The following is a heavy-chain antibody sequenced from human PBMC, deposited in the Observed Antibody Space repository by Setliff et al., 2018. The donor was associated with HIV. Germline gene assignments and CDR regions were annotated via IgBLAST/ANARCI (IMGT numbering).Heavy chain of an antibody. D-gene: IGHD6-19*01. CDR1: GGSISSYY. CDR2: IYYSGSS. CDR3: ARGYPGIAVAGLSYYYYYYMDV. V-gene: IGHV4-59*01. J-gene: IGHJ6*03. Sequence: KASETLSLTCTVSGGSISSYYWSWIRQPPGKGLEWIGYIYYSGSSNHNPSLKSRVTISVDTSKNQFSLKLSSVTAADTAVYYCARGYPGIAVAGLSYYYYYYMDVWGKGTTVTVS.